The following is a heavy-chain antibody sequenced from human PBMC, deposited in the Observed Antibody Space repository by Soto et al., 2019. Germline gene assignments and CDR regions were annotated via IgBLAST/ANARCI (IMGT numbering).Heavy chain of an antibody. CDR1: GDPGRCYT. V-gene: IGHV1-69*13. J-gene: IGHJ5*02. CDR2: IIPIFGTA. CDR3: ARVGSWYPERFDP. D-gene: IGHD2-15*01. Sequence: EAPGKASGKASGDPGRCYTIGWVRQAPGQGLEWMGGIIPIFGTANYAQKFQGRVTITADESTSTAYMELSSLRSEDTAVYYCARVGSWYPERFDPWGQGTLVTVSS.